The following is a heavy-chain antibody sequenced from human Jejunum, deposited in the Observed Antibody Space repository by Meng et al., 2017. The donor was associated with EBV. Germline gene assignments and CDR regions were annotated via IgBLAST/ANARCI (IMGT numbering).Heavy chain of an antibody. Sequence: QVHLQVSGPGRVKPSGTLSLTCDVSGDSIDSRNWWSWVRQSPERGLEWIGEIYYSGSTNYNLSLKSRVTILVDRSENHFSLHLSSVTAADTAVYYCVRGGDYCLVYWGQGTLVTVSS. V-gene: IGHV4-4*02. CDR3: VRGGDYCLVY. CDR1: GDSIDSRNW. D-gene: IGHD2-21*02. J-gene: IGHJ4*02. CDR2: IYYSGST.